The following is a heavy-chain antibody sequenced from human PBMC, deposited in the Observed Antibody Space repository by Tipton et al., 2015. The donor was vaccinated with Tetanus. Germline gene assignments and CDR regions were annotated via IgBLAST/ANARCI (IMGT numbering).Heavy chain of an antibody. CDR3: ARETSLTTSC. CDR2: IWYDGTTT. Sequence: SGFSFSTYNFHWVRQAPGKGLEWVAVIWYDGTTTYYADSVNGRFTISRDNSKNTLFLQMNSLRADDTAVYYCARETSLTTSCWGQGALVTAAS. V-gene: IGHV3-33*01. J-gene: IGHJ1*01. D-gene: IGHD2/OR15-2a*01. CDR1: GFSFSTYN.